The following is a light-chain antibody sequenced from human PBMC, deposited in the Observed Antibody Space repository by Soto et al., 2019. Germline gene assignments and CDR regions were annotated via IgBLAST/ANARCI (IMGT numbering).Light chain of an antibody. J-gene: IGLJ2*01. V-gene: IGLV2-23*02. CDR2: EVT. Sequence: QSALTQPASVSGSPGQSITVSCTGTTSDVGIYNLVSWYQQHPGKAPKLMIYEVTKRPSGVSDRFSGSKFGNTASLTISGLQSEDEADYYCCTYVGSNTVIFGGGTKLTVL. CDR3: CTYVGSNTVI. CDR1: TSDVGIYNL.